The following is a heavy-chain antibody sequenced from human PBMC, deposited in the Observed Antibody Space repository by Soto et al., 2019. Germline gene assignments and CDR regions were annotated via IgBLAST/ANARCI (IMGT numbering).Heavy chain of an antibody. CDR1: GYTLTGYA. D-gene: IGHD6-19*01. V-gene: IGHV1-3*01. Sequence: ASVKVPCKASGYTLTGYAMHWVRQSPGQRLEWMGWINAGNGNTKYSQKFQGRVTITRDTSASTAYMELSSLRSEDTAVYYCARAVAVAADLDNWGQGALVTVSS. CDR2: INAGNGNT. J-gene: IGHJ4*02. CDR3: ARAVAVAADLDN.